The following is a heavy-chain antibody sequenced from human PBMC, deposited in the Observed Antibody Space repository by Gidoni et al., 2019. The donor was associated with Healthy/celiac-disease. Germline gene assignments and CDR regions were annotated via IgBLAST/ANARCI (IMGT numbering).Heavy chain of an antibody. V-gene: IGHV3-11*01. CDR3: ATVEMARLLGFDY. D-gene: IGHD5-12*01. CDR2: ISSSASTI. CDR1: GCTFSDYY. Sequence: QVRRVESGGGLVKPGGSLRLSCAASGCTFSDYYMRWTRQAPGKGLECVSYISSSASTIYYADSVKGLFTISRDNAQNSLYLQLNSLRAEDTAVYYCATVEMARLLGFDYWGQGTLVTVSS. J-gene: IGHJ4*02.